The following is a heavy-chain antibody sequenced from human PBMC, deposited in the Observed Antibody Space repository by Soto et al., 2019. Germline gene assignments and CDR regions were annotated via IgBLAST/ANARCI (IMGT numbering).Heavy chain of an antibody. Sequence: EVQLVESGGGLVKPGGSLRLSCAASGFTFSSYSMNWVRQAPGKGLEWVSSISSSSSYIYYADAVKGPFTISRDNAKNSLYLQMNSLRAEDTAVYDCAREDCTNGVCYLPEDYWGQGTLVTVSS. CDR1: GFTFSSYS. V-gene: IGHV3-21*01. CDR2: ISSSSSYI. J-gene: IGHJ4*02. CDR3: AREDCTNGVCYLPEDY. D-gene: IGHD2-8*01.